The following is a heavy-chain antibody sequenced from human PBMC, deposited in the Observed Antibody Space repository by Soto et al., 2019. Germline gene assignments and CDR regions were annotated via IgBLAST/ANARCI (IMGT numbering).Heavy chain of an antibody. V-gene: IGHV4-4*02. CDR1: GGSISSSNW. Sequence: QVQLQESCPGLVKPSGTLSLTCAVSGGSISSSNWWSWVRQPPGKGLEWIGEIYHSGSTNYNPSLKSRVTISVDKSKNQFSLELSSVTAADTAVYYCARVSALEWEFVVLWYCMDVWGQGTTVTVSS. CDR3: ARVSALEWEFVVLWYCMDV. D-gene: IGHD3-3*01. J-gene: IGHJ6*02. CDR2: IYHSGST.